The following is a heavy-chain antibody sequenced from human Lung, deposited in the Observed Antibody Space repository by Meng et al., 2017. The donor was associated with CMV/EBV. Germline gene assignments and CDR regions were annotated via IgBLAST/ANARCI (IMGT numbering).Heavy chain of an antibody. CDR3: ARTRIEVEPDGRKIKYYNYGMDV. CDR1: VHTFTPYD. CDR2: MNPNSGNT. D-gene: IGHD2-2*01. Sequence: ASVNVSCKASVHTFTPYDINWVRQATGQGIEWMGWMNPNSGNTGYAQKFQGRVTLTRVTSISTAYMELSSLTSDDTAVYYCARTRIEVEPDGRKIKYYNYGMDVWGQGTTVTVSS. J-gene: IGHJ6*02. V-gene: IGHV1-8*01.